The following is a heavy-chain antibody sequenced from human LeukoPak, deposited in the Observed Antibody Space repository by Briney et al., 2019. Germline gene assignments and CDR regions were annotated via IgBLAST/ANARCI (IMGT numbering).Heavy chain of an antibody. CDR2: INPNSGGT. D-gene: IGHD2-2*01. CDR3: AKYGFSYCTGTSCIPH. CDR1: GYTLTGYY. Sequence: GASVKVSCKASGYTLTGYYIHWVRQAPGQGLEWMGWINPNSGGTNYAQKFQGRVTMTRDTSISTAYMDLSRLGSDDTAVYYCAKYGFSYCTGTSCIPHWGQGTLVTVSS. V-gene: IGHV1-2*02. J-gene: IGHJ4*02.